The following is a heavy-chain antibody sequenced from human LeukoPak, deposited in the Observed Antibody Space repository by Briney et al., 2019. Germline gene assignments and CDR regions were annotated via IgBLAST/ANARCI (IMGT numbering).Heavy chain of an antibody. Sequence: PSETLSLTCAVYGGSFSGYYWSWIRQPPGKGLEWIGEINHSGSTNYNPSLKSRVTISVDTSKNQFSLKLSSVTAADTAVYYCARRPVPGITMVRGVINRGRCLDYWGQGTLVTVSS. CDR3: ARRPVPGITMVRGVINRGRCLDY. J-gene: IGHJ4*02. D-gene: IGHD3-10*01. CDR1: GGSFSGYY. V-gene: IGHV4-34*01. CDR2: INHSGST.